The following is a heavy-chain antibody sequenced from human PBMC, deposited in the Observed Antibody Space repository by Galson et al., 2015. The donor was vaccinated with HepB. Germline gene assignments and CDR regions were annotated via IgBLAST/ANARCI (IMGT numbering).Heavy chain of an antibody. V-gene: IGHV3-48*04. J-gene: IGHJ4*02. D-gene: IGHD3-16*01. Sequence: SLRLSCAASGFTFSSYSMNWVRQAPGKGLEWVSYISSSSSTIYYADSAKGRFTISRDNAKNSLYLQMNSLRAEDTAVYFCAGQGVWGSPDYWGQGTLVTVSS. CDR2: ISSSSSTI. CDR3: AGQGVWGSPDY. CDR1: GFTFSSYS.